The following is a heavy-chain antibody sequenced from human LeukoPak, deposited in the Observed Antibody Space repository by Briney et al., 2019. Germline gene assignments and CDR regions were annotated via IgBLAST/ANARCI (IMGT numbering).Heavy chain of an antibody. D-gene: IGHD3-10*01. Sequence: ASETLSLTCAVYGGSFSGYYWSWIRQPPGKGLEWIGEINHSGSTNYNPSLKSRVTISVDTSKNQFSLRLNSVTAADTAVYYCARHEGPGSHPFDYWGQGTLVTVSS. V-gene: IGHV4-34*01. CDR2: INHSGST. CDR1: GGSFSGYY. CDR3: ARHEGPGSHPFDY. J-gene: IGHJ4*02.